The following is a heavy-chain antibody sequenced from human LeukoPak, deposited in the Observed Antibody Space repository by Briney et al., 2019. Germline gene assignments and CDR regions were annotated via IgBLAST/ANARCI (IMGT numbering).Heavy chain of an antibody. CDR2: IYSGGST. J-gene: IGHJ4*02. V-gene: IGHV3-53*01. D-gene: IGHD3-10*01. Sequence: GGSLRLSCAASGFTVSSNYMSWVRQAPGKRLEWVSVIYSGGSTYYADSVKGRFTISRDNSKNTLYLKMNSLRAEDTAVYYCARLGGKGAFDYWGQGTLVTVSS. CDR3: ARLGGKGAFDY. CDR1: GFTVSSNY.